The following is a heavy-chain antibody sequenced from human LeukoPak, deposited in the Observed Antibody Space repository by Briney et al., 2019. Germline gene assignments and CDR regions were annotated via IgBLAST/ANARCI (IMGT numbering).Heavy chain of an antibody. J-gene: IGHJ1*01. V-gene: IGHV3-11*01. D-gene: IGHD5-18*01. Sequence: GGSLRLSCAASGFTFSDYYMSWIRQAPGKGLEWVSYISSSGSTIYYADSVKGRFTISRDNAKNSLYLQMNSLRAEDTALYYCAKDLYPTAMAMQHWGQGTLVTVSS. CDR1: GFTFSDYY. CDR3: AKDLYPTAMAMQH. CDR2: ISSSGSTI.